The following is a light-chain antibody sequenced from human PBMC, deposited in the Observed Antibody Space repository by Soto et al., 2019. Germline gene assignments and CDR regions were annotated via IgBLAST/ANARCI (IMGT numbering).Light chain of an antibody. Sequence: QSVLTQPPSASGSPGQSVTISCTGTSSDVGAYIYVSWYQQHPGKAPKLMIYEVTKRPSGVPDRFSGSKSGNTASLTVSGLQAEDEADYYCSSYAGSNGVLFGGGTKVTVL. CDR3: SSYAGSNGVL. V-gene: IGLV2-8*01. J-gene: IGLJ2*01. CDR2: EVT. CDR1: SSDVGAYIY.